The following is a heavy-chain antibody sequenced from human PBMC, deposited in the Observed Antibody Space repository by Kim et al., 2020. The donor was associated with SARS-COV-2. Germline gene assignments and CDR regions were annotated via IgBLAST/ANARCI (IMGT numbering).Heavy chain of an antibody. J-gene: IGHJ2*01. CDR3: AREYGDFPRYFEL. Sequence: YNPPLKSRGTISVDTYKSQFSLKLSSVTAADTAVYYCAREYGDFPRYFELWGRGTLVTVSS. V-gene: IGHV4-34*01. D-gene: IGHD4-17*01.